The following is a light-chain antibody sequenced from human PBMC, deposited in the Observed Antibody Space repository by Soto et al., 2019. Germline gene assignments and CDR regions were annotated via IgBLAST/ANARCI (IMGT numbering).Light chain of an antibody. CDR2: TND. J-gene: IGLJ1*01. V-gene: IGLV1-44*01. Sequence: QSALTQPPSASGTPGQRVTISCSGSAANIGTNTVNWFQHLPGSAPKLLIYTNDQRPSGVPDRFSGSRFGTSASLAISGLQSEDEADYYCATWDDSVYVFGTGTKVTVL. CDR1: AANIGTNT. CDR3: ATWDDSVYV.